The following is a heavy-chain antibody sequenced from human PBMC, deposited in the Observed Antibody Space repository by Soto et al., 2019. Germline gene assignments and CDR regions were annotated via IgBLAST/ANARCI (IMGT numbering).Heavy chain of an antibody. CDR2: IKSKTDGGTT. CDR1: GFTFSNAW. J-gene: IGHJ4*02. V-gene: IGHV3-15*01. D-gene: IGHD3-10*01. Sequence: GGSLRLSCAASGFTFSNAWMSWVRQAPGKGLEWVGRIKSKTDGGTTDYAAPVKGRFTISRDDSKNTLYLQMNSLKTEDTAVYYCTTENVLLWFGEPGPFDYWGQGTLVTVPQ. CDR3: TTENVLLWFGEPGPFDY.